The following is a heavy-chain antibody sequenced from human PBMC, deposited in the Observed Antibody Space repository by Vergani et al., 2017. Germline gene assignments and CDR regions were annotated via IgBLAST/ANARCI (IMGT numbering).Heavy chain of an antibody. CDR3: ARDPLSGRHRKAFDI. CDR2: IYYSGST. V-gene: IGHV4-61*05. CDR1: GGSISSSSYY. D-gene: IGHD1-26*01. Sequence: QLQLQESGPGLVKPSETLSLTCTVSGGSISSSSYYWGWIRQPPGKGLEWIGYIYYSGSTNYNPSLKSRVTISVDTSKNQFSLKLSSVTAADTAVYYCARDPLSGRHRKAFDIWGQGTMVTVSS. J-gene: IGHJ3*02.